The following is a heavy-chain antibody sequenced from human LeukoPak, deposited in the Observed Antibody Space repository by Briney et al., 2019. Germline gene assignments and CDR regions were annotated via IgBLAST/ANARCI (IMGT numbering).Heavy chain of an antibody. Sequence: GGSLRLSCAASGFTVSSNYMSWVRQAPAKGLEWVSVIYSGGSTYYADSVKGRFTISRDNSKNTLYLQMNSLRAEDTAVYYWGRGRRYYSNYYLVYWGQGSLVSDSS. J-gene: IGHJ4*02. V-gene: IGHV3-66*02. D-gene: IGHD4-11*01. CDR2: IYSGGST. CDR3: GRGRRYYSNYYLVY. CDR1: GFTVSSNY.